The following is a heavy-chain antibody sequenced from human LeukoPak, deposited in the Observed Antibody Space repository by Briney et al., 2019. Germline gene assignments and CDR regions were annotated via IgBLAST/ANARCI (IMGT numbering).Heavy chain of an antibody. J-gene: IGHJ6*02. CDR2: IYSGGST. CDR3: ARISSSSWDYYYYGMDV. CDR1: GFTVSSNY. V-gene: IGHV3-53*01. D-gene: IGHD6-13*01. Sequence: GGSLRLSCAASGFTVSSNYMSWVRQAPGKGLEWVSVIYSGGSTYYADSVKGRFTISRDNSKNTLYLQMNSLRAEDTAVYYCARISSSSWDYYYYGMDVWGQETTVTVSS.